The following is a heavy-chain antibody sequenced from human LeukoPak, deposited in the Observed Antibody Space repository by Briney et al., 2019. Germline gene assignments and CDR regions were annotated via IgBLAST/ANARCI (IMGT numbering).Heavy chain of an antibody. Sequence: PGGSLRLSCAASGFTFRNYAMTWVRQAPGKGLEWVSTINGGGTRTYYADSVKGRFTISRDNAKNSLYLQMNSLRAEDTAVYYCAREMYALAAAGMWDYWGQGTLVTVSS. J-gene: IGHJ4*02. D-gene: IGHD6-13*01. CDR2: INGGGTRT. V-gene: IGHV3-23*01. CDR3: AREMYALAAAGMWDY. CDR1: GFTFRNYA.